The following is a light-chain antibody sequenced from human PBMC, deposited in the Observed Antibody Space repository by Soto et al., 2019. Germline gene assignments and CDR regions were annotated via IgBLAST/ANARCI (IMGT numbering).Light chain of an antibody. J-gene: IGKJ1*01. CDR2: KAS. CDR3: QHYNSYSRT. V-gene: IGKV1-5*03. CDR1: DNIGPW. Sequence: DIQMTQSPSTLSASIGDRVAITCRASDNIGPWVAWYQQKPGKAPKLLIYKASTLETGAPSRFAGSGSGTGFTLTITRLQPDDFATCYCQHYNSYSRTFGQGTKVDIK.